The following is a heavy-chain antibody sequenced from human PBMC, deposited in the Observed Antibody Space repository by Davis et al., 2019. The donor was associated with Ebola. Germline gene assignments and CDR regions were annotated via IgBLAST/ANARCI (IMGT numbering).Heavy chain of an antibody. CDR1: GFTFSNAW. CDR3: TTPSFYDFWSGSLDFDY. V-gene: IGHV3-15*01. CDR2: IKSKTDGGTT. Sequence: GESLKISCAASGFTFSNAWMSWVRQAPGKGLEWVGRIKSKTDGGTTDYAAPVKGRFTISRDDSKNTLYLQMNSLKTEDTAVYYCTTPSFYDFWSGSLDFDYWGQGTLVTVSS. D-gene: IGHD3-3*01. J-gene: IGHJ4*02.